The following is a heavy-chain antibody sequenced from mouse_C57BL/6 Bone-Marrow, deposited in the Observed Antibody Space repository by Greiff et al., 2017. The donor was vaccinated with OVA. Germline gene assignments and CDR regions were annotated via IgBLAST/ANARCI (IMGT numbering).Heavy chain of an antibody. CDR3: AIITTVVAYYFDY. J-gene: IGHJ2*01. V-gene: IGHV1-72*01. CDR2: IDPNSGGT. D-gene: IGHD1-1*01. CDR1: GYTFTSYW. Sequence: QVQLQQPGAELVKPGASVKLSCKASGYTFTSYWMHWVKQRPGRGLEWIGWIDPNSGGTKYNEKFKSKATLTVDKPSSTAYMQLSSLTSEDSAVYYCAIITTVVAYYFDYWGKGTTLTVSS.